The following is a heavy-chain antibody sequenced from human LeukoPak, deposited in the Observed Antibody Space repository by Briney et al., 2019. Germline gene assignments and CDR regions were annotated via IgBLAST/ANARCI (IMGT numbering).Heavy chain of an antibody. D-gene: IGHD4-17*01. CDR2: INHSGST. V-gene: IGHV4-34*01. J-gene: IGHJ6*04. Sequence: PSETLSLTCAVYGGSFSGYYWSWIRQPPGKGLEWIGEINHSGSTNYNPSLKSRVTISVDKSKNQFSLKLSSVTAADTAVYYCARDHDYGGEALGDVWGKGTTVTVSS. CDR1: GGSFSGYY. CDR3: ARDHDYGGEALGDV.